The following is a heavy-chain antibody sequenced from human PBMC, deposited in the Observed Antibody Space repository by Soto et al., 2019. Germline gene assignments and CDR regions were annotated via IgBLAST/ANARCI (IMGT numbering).Heavy chain of an antibody. Sequence: SETLSLTCTVSGPSISTYYWSWIRQPPGKGPEWIAYFYYSGSTIYNPSLQSRVTISVDTSRNQFSLKLRSVTGADTAVYYCARHLSLAAGGTFDYWGQGTLVTVSS. CDR3: ARHLSLAAGGTFDY. V-gene: IGHV4-59*08. CDR2: FYYSGST. CDR1: GPSISTYY. D-gene: IGHD6-13*01. J-gene: IGHJ4*02.